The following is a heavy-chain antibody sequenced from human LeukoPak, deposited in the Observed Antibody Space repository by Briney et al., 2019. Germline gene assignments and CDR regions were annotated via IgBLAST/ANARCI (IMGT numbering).Heavy chain of an antibody. V-gene: IGHV3-23*01. J-gene: IGHJ6*03. Sequence: RPGGSLRLSCAASGFTFSSYAMSWVRQAPGKGLEWVSAISGSGGSTYYADSVKGRFTISRDNSKNTLYLQMNSLRAEDTAVYYCAKDRESSGWYYYYYYMDVRGKGTTVTVSS. CDR2: ISGSGGST. CDR1: GFTFSSYA. D-gene: IGHD6-19*01. CDR3: AKDRESSGWYYYYYYMDV.